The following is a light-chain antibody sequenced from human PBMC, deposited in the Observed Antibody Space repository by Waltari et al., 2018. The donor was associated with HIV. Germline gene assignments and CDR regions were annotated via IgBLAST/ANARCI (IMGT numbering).Light chain of an antibody. CDR3: YSTDSSGNHRV. CDR2: EDN. J-gene: IGLJ2*01. Sequence: SYELTQPPSVSVSPGQTARITCSGDALQKKYAYWYQQKSGQAPVLVIYEDNKRPSGIPERLSCSSSGTMATLTISGAQVEDEADYYCYSTDSSGNHRVFGGGTELIVL. CDR1: ALQKKY. V-gene: IGLV3-10*01.